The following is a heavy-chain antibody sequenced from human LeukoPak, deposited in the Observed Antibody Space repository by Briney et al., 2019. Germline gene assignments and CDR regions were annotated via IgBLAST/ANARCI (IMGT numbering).Heavy chain of an antibody. J-gene: IGHJ4*02. CDR2: ISYDGSNK. D-gene: IGHD4-23*01. V-gene: IGHV3-30*18. CDR1: GFTFSNCG. Sequence: GGSLRLSCAASGFTFSNCGMHWVRQAPGKGLEWVAIISYDGSNKYYADSVQGRFTISRDNSKNTLCLQMNSLRAEDTAVYYCAKDGNWDYFDYWGQGTLVTVSS. CDR3: AKDGNWDYFDY.